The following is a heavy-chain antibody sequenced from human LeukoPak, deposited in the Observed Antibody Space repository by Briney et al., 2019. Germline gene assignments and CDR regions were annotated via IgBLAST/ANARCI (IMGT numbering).Heavy chain of an antibody. CDR3: AKDGYCSGGSCVIDY. J-gene: IGHJ4*02. Sequence: SGGSPRLSCAASGFTFSSYGMHWVRQAPGKGLEWVAVIWYDGSNKYYADSVKGRFTISRDNSKNTLYLQMNSLRAEDTAVYYCAKDGYCSGGSCVIDYWGQGTLVTVSS. CDR1: GFTFSSYG. V-gene: IGHV3-33*06. CDR2: IWYDGSNK. D-gene: IGHD2-15*01.